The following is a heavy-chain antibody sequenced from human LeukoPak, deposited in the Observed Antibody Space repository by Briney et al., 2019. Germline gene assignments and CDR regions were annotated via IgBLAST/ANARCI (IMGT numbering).Heavy chain of an antibody. CDR3: AKKLIGNVDYFDY. CDR1: GFIFSTYG. CDR2: ISYYGSRK. J-gene: IGHJ4*02. V-gene: IGHV3-30*02. Sequence: GGSLRLSCAAAGFIFSTYGMGWVRQAPGKGLEWVAYISYYGSRKNYADSVKGRFTISRDNSKNTLFLQMRRLKVEDTAVSYCAKKLIGNVDYFDYWGRGPLVTVSS. D-gene: IGHD3-22*01.